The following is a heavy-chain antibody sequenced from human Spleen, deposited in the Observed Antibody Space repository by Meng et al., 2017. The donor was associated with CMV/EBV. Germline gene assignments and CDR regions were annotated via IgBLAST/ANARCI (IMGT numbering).Heavy chain of an antibody. CDR2: IYYSGST. V-gene: IGHV4-30-4*08. CDR3: ARDHRRYCSSTTCSDDQLFDY. D-gene: IGHD2-2*01. Sequence: DYYWGWIRQPPGKGLEWIGYIYYSGSTYYNPSLQSRVTISVDTSKNQFSLKLVSVTAADTAVYYCARDHRRYCSSTTCSDDQLFDYWGQGTLVTVSS. J-gene: IGHJ4*02. CDR1: DYY.